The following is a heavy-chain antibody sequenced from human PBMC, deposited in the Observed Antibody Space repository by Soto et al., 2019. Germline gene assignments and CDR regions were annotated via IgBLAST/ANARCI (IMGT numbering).Heavy chain of an antibody. CDR2: ISGSGDST. D-gene: IGHD3-22*01. CDR3: AKDVGSMEFFYDSSGPYYFDY. Sequence: SCAASGFTFRSYAMSWVRQASGKGLEWVSSISGSGDSTYYADSVKGRFTISRDNSKSTVFLQMNSLRAEDTAVFYCAKDVGSMEFFYDSSGPYYFDYWGQGTQVTVSS. J-gene: IGHJ4*02. V-gene: IGHV3-23*01. CDR1: GFTFRSYA.